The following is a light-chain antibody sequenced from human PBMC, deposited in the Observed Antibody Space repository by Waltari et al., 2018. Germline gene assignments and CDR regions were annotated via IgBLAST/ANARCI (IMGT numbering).Light chain of an antibody. Sequence: QSALTQPASVSGSPGQSITISCTGTRVDSAAYNLVSWLQQLPAHAPMLLISEATKRPSGVSYRFSGSKSGNTASLSISDLQAEDEADYYCCSYVGGSRVLFGGGTKLTV. CDR3: CSYVGGSRVL. V-gene: IGLV2-23*01. CDR1: RVDSAAYNL. J-gene: IGLJ2*01. CDR2: EAT.